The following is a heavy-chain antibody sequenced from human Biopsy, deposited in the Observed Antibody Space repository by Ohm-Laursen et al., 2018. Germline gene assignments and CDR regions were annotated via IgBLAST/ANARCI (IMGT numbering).Heavy chain of an antibody. CDR2: IKHSGST. CDR3: ARGLPRIAPMVRGRRTWFDP. J-gene: IGHJ5*02. V-gene: IGHV4-34*01. Sequence: SDTLSLTCAVYGGSFRGYYWGWVRPTPGEGVGRGGEIKHSGSTHYKPSLDSRVAISADTSKNQFSLNLYSVTAADTAVYFCARGLPRIAPMVRGRRTWFDPWGQGTLVTVSS. CDR1: GGSFRGYY. D-gene: IGHD3-10*01.